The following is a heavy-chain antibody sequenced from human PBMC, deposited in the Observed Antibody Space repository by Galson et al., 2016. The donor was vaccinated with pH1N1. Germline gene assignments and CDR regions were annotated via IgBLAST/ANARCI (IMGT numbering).Heavy chain of an antibody. CDR2: ISGSGLHI. CDR3: ARAPYTTGWYPEFDY. J-gene: IGHJ4*02. V-gene: IGHV3-21*01. Sequence: SLRLSCAASGFIFSNYNMNRVRQAPGKGLEWVASISGSGLHIYYADSLKGRFTISRDNAKNSLSLQMNNLRTEDTAVYYCARAPYTTGWYPEFDYWGQGTLVTVSS. CDR1: GFIFSNYN. D-gene: IGHD6-19*01.